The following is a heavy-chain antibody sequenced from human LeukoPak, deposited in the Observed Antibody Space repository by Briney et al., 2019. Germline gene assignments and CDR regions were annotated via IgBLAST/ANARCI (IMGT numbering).Heavy chain of an antibody. V-gene: IGHV3-53*01. Sequence: GGSLRLSCAASWFTVSSSYMNWVRQAPGKGLEWVSVIYSGGSTYYADSVKGRFTISRDNSKNTLYLQMNSLRDEDTAVYYCARDRHTAMVYYYYYMDVWGTGTTVTVSS. CDR1: WFTVSSSY. J-gene: IGHJ6*03. CDR2: IYSGGST. CDR3: ARDRHTAMVYYYYYMDV. D-gene: IGHD5-18*01.